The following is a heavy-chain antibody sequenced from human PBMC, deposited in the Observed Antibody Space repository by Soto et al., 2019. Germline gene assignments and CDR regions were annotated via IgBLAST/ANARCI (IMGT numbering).Heavy chain of an antibody. CDR1: GGSISSYY. V-gene: IGHV4-59*01. CDR3: ARQSETLNYYDSSGPPAHFDY. J-gene: IGHJ4*02. CDR2: IYYSGGT. Sequence: SETLSLTCNVSGGSISSYYWSWIRQPPGKGLEWIGYIYYSGGTNYNPSLKSRVTISVDASKNQFSLELSSVTAADTAVYYCARQSETLNYYDSSGPPAHFDYWGQGTLVTVSS. D-gene: IGHD3-22*01.